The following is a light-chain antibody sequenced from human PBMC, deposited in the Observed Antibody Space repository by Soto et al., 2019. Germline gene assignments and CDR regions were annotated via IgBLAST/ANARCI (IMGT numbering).Light chain of an antibody. Sequence: DLQMTQSPSTLSASVGDRVTITCRASQNINTWLAWYQQKPGKAPKLLIYKASSLESGVTSRFSVSGSGTEFTLTISSLQPDDFAPYYCQQYNSYWTFGQGTKVDIK. J-gene: IGKJ1*01. V-gene: IGKV1-5*03. CDR2: KAS. CDR1: QNINTW. CDR3: QQYNSYWT.